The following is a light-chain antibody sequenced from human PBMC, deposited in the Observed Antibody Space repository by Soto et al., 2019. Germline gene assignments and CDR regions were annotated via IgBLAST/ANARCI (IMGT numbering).Light chain of an antibody. J-gene: IGLJ1*01. CDR3: AAWDDSLIGYV. V-gene: IGLV1-44*01. Sequence: QLVLTQPPSASGTPGQRVTISCSGSSSNIGSNTVNWYQQLPGTAPKLLIYSNDQRPSGVPDRFSGSKSGTSASLAISGLQSEDEADYYCAAWDDSLIGYVFGTGTKLTVL. CDR2: SND. CDR1: SSNIGSNT.